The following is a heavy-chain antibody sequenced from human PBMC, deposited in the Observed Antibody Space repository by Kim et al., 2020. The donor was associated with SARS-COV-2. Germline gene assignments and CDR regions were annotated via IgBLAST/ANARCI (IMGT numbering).Heavy chain of an antibody. Sequence: SETLSLTCTVSGGSISSYYWSWIRQPPGKGLEWIGYIYYSGSTNYNPSLKSRVTISVDTSKNQFSLKLSSVTAADTAVYYCARDSLGYCSGGSCYRGFDPWGQGTLVTVSS. CDR2: IYYSGST. V-gene: IGHV4-59*01. CDR3: ARDSLGYCSGGSCYRGFDP. D-gene: IGHD2-15*01. J-gene: IGHJ5*02. CDR1: GGSISSYY.